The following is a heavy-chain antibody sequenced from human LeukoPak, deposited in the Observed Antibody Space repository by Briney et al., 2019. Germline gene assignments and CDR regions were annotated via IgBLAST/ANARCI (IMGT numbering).Heavy chain of an antibody. D-gene: IGHD6-13*01. CDR1: GGSFSGYY. CDR2: INHSGST. J-gene: IGHJ4*02. V-gene: IGHV4-34*01. Sequence: SETLSLTCAVYGGSFSGYYWSWIRQPPGKGLEWIGEINHSGSTNYNPSLKSRVTISVDTSKNQFSLKLSSVTAADTAVYHCARLAAAGRSDYWGQGTLVTVSS. CDR3: ARLAAAGRSDY.